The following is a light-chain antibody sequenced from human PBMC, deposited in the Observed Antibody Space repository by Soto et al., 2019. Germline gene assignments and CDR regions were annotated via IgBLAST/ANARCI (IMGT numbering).Light chain of an antibody. CDR1: QAIRND. CDR2: GSS. CDR3: LQHNVFPRT. V-gene: IGKV1-17*01. J-gene: IGKJ1*01. Sequence: DIQMTQSPSSLSASVGDRVTITCRASQAIRNDLAWYQQKPGRAPKRLIYGSSSLQSGVPSRISGSGSGTEFTLTISSLQPEDFATYYCLQHNVFPRTFGQGTKVEIK.